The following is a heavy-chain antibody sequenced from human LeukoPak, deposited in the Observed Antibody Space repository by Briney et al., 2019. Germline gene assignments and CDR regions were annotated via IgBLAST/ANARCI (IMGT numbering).Heavy chain of an antibody. J-gene: IGHJ4*02. CDR3: ARELSWSGRDY. D-gene: IGHD3-3*01. CDR2: INQDGSAK. V-gene: IGHV3-7*01. CDR1: GFTFSGSW. Sequence: GGSLRLSCAASGFTFSGSWMSWVRQAPGKGLEWVANINQDGSAKNYLDSVKGRFTISIDRGKNSLYLQMNSLRDEDTAVYYCARELSWSGRDYWGQGALVTVSS.